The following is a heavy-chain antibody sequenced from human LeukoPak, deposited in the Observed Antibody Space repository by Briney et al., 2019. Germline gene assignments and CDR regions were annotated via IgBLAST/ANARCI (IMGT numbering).Heavy chain of an antibody. Sequence: GGSLRLSCAASGFTFSDYYMSWTRQAPGKGLEWVSYISSSGSTIYYADSVKGRFTISRDNAKNSLYLQMNSLRAEDTAVYYCARSSVAAAVGFDPWGQGTLVTVSS. CDR3: ARSSVAAAVGFDP. V-gene: IGHV3-11*01. CDR1: GFTFSDYY. D-gene: IGHD6-13*01. CDR2: ISSSGSTI. J-gene: IGHJ5*02.